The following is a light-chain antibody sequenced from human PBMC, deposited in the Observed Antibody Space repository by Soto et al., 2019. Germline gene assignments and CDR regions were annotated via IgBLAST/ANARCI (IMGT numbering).Light chain of an antibody. CDR2: GAS. CDR3: QQYGSFRPIT. V-gene: IGKV3-20*01. CDR1: QSVSSD. Sequence: QSLGTLSXXLREXPTLXXQXSQSVSSDLAWYHQKPGQAPRLLIYGASSRATGIPDRFSGSGSGTDSTLTISRLEPEDFAVYYCQQYGSFRPITFGHGTLTEI. J-gene: IGKJ5*01.